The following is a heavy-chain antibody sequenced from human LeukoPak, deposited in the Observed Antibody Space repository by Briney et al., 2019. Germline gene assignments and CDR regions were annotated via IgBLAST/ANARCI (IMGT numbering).Heavy chain of an antibody. V-gene: IGHV3-21*01. D-gene: IGHD5-18*01. CDR2: ISSSSSYI. J-gene: IGHJ4*02. CDR1: GFTFSSYS. Sequence: GGPLRLSCAASGFTFSSYSMNWVRQAPGKALEWVSSISSSSSYIYYADSVKSRFTISRDNAKNSLYLQMNNLSAEDTAVYYCARDRRYSYRFLDYWDQGTLVTVSS. CDR3: ARDRRYSYRFLDY.